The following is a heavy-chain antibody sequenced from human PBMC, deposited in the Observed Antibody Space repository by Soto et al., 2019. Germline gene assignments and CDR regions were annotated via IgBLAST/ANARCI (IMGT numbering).Heavy chain of an antibody. J-gene: IGHJ4*02. CDR1: GGSFSGYY. CDR3: ARALGGDSHFDY. CDR2: INHSGST. D-gene: IGHD2-21*02. V-gene: IGHV4-34*01. Sequence: QVQLQQWGAGLLKPSETLSLTCAVYGGSFSGYYWSWIRQPPGKGLEWIGEINHSGSTNYNPSLKSRVTISVDTSKNQFSLKLSSVTAADTAVYYCARALGGDSHFDYWGQGTLVTVSS.